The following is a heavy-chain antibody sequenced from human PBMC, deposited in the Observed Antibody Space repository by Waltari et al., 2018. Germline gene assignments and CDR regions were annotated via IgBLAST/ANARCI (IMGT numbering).Heavy chain of an antibody. J-gene: IGHJ4*02. CDR3: ARGRGLDY. Sequence: QVHLQQSGPGLVKPSGTLSLTCGVSGGSINTNNWWTWVRQSPGKGLEWLGEAYHNGRTHYNPSLKSRVTISVDKSKNQFSLQLISMTAADTAVYYCARGRGLDYWGQGTLVTVSS. D-gene: IGHD3-10*01. V-gene: IGHV4-4*02. CDR2: AYHNGRT. CDR1: GGSINTNNW.